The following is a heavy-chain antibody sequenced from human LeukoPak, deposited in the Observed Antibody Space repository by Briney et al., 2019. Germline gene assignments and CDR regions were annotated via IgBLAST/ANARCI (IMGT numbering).Heavy chain of an antibody. Sequence: GASVKVSCKASGYTFTSYAMHWVRQAPGQRLEWMGWINAGNGNTKYSQKFQGRVTITRDTSISTAYMELSRLRSDDTAVYYCARLDSSSSYFDYWGQGTLVTVSS. CDR2: INAGNGNT. CDR3: ARLDSSSSYFDY. D-gene: IGHD6-6*01. V-gene: IGHV1-3*01. J-gene: IGHJ4*02. CDR1: GYTFTSYA.